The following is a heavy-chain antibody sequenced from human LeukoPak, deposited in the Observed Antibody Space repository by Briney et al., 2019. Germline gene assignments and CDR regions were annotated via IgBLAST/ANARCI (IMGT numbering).Heavy chain of an antibody. V-gene: IGHV3-48*02. Sequence: GGSLRLSCAASGFNFNTYAMNWVRQAPGKGLEWISYISSSSSTICYADSVRGRFSISRDNAKNSVYLEMNSPGDEDTAFYYCTRVGGFQLPKFDYWGRGTLVTVSS. CDR2: ISSSSSTI. D-gene: IGHD3-16*01. J-gene: IGHJ4*02. CDR1: GFNFNTYA. CDR3: TRVGGFQLPKFDY.